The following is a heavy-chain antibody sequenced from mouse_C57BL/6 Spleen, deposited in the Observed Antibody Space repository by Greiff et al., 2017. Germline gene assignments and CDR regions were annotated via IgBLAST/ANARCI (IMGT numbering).Heavy chain of an antibody. CDR3: ARGDYPWYFDV. CDR1: GYAFSSSW. J-gene: IGHJ1*03. Sequence: VKLMESGPELVKPGASVKISCKASGYAFSSSWMNWVKQRPGKGLEWIGRIYPGDGDTNYNGKFKGKATLTADKSSSTAYMQLSSLTSEDSAVYFCARGDYPWYFDVWGTGTTVTVSS. V-gene: IGHV1-82*01. CDR2: IYPGDGDT. D-gene: IGHD2-4*01.